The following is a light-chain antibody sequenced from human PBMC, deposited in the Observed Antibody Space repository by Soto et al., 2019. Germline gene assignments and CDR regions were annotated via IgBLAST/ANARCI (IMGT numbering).Light chain of an antibody. CDR3: AAWDDSLNGQGFYL. V-gene: IGLV1-44*01. CDR1: SSNIGSNT. CDR2: SNN. Sequence: QSVLTQPPSASGTPGQRVTISCSGSSSNIGSNTVNWYQQLPGTAPKLLIYSNNQRPSGVPDRFSGSKSGTSASLAISGLQSEXEADYYCAAWDDSLNGQGFYLFGTGTKVTVL. J-gene: IGLJ1*01.